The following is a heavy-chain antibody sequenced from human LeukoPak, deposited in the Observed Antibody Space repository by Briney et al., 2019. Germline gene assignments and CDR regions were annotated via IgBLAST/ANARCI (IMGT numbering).Heavy chain of an antibody. CDR3: AHSRPLLKYSSGWYDPIKSPTPSLFFDY. CDR1: GFSLSTSGVG. Sequence: SGPTLVKPTQTLTLTCTFSGFSLSTSGVGVGWIRQPPGKALEWLALIYWNDDKRYSPSLKSRLTITKDTSKNQVVLTMTNMDPVDTATYYCAHSRPLLKYSSGWYDPIKSPTPSLFFDYWGQGTLVTVSS. V-gene: IGHV2-5*01. D-gene: IGHD6-19*01. J-gene: IGHJ4*02. CDR2: IYWNDDK.